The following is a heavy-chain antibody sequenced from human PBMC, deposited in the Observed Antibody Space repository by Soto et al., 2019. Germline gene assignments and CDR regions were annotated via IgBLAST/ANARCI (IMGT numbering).Heavy chain of an antibody. D-gene: IGHD2-2*01. CDR1: GGSFSGYY. J-gene: IGHJ5*02. CDR3: ARVNIVVVPAAISGFDP. V-gene: IGHV4-34*01. Sequence: SETLSLTCAVYGGSFSGYYWSWIRQPPGKGLEWIGEINHSGSTNYNPSLKSRVTISVDKSKNQFSLKLSSVTAADTAVYYCARVNIVVVPAAISGFDPWGQGTLVTVSS. CDR2: INHSGST.